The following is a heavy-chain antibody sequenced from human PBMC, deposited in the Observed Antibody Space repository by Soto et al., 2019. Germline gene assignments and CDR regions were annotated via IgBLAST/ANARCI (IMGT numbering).Heavy chain of an antibody. J-gene: IGHJ6*02. V-gene: IGHV1-3*01. Sequence: QVQLVQSGAEVKKPGASVKVSCKASGYTFTSYAMHWVRQAPGQRLEWMGWINADNGNTKYSQKFQGRVTITRDTSASTAYMELSSLRSEDTAVYYCARLGRYCSSTSCYINYYGMDVWGQGTTVTVSS. D-gene: IGHD2-2*02. CDR3: ARLGRYCSSTSCYINYYGMDV. CDR1: GYTFTSYA. CDR2: INADNGNT.